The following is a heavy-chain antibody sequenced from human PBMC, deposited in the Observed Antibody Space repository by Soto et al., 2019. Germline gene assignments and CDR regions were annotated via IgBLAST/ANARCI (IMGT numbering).Heavy chain of an antibody. V-gene: IGHV3-23*01. CDR2: ISGSGGST. CDR3: AKECDANYYYGMDV. D-gene: IGHD2-21*02. J-gene: IGHJ6*02. Sequence: LRLSCAASGFTFSSYAMSWVRQAPGKGLEWVSAISGSGGSTYYADSVKGRFTISRDNSKNTLYLQMNSLRAEDTAVYYCAKECDANYYYGMDVWGQGTTVTVSS. CDR1: GFTFSSYA.